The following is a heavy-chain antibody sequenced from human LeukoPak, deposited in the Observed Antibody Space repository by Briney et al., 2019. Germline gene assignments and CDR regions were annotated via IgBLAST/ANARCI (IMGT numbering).Heavy chain of an antibody. CDR3: ARVGSSGWSFDY. CDR1: GGSISSSSYY. V-gene: IGHV4-31*03. CDR2: IYYSGST. Sequence: PSETLSLTCTVSGGSISSSSYYWSWIRQHPGKGLEWIGYIYYSGSTYYNPSLKSRVTISVDTSKNQFSLKLSSVTAADTAVYYCARVGSSGWSFDYWGQGTLVTVSS. J-gene: IGHJ4*02. D-gene: IGHD6-19*01.